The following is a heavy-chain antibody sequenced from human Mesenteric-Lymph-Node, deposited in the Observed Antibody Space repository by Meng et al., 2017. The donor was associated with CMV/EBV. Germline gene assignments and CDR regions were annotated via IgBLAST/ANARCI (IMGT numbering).Heavy chain of an antibody. D-gene: IGHD3-9*01. CDR1: GGSISSSNW. Sequence: SETLSLTCAVSGGSISSSNWWSWVRQPPGKGLEWIGEIYHSGSTNYNPSLKSRVTISVDKSKNQFSLKLSSVTAADTAVYYCARRYYDSGTSPGNWFDPWGQGTLVTVSS. CDR3: ARRYYDSGTSPGNWFDP. J-gene: IGHJ5*02. V-gene: IGHV4-4*02. CDR2: IYHSGST.